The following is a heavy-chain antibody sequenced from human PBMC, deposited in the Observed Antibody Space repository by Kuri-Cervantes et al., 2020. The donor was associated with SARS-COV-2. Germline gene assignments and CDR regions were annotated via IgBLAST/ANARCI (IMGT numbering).Heavy chain of an antibody. CDR2: IYSGGST. J-gene: IGHJ6*02. V-gene: IGHV3-53*01. CDR1: GFTVSSNY. D-gene: IGHD6-13*01. Sequence: GGSLRLSCAASGFTVSSNYMSWVRQAPGKGLEWVSVIYSGGSTYYADSVKGRFTISRDNSKNTLYLQMNSLRAEDTAVYYCASGGSSSWRSYYYYGMDVWGQGTTVTVSS. CDR3: ASGGSSSWRSYYYYGMDV.